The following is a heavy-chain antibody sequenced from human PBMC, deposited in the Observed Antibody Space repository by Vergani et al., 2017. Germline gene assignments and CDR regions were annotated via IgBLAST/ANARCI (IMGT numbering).Heavy chain of an antibody. J-gene: IGHJ5*02. CDR3: ARACPHSSSWYVTNWFDP. V-gene: IGHV1-69*13. CDR2: IIPIFGTA. D-gene: IGHD6-13*01. CDR1: GGTFSSYA. Sequence: QVQLVQSGAEVKKPGSSVKVSCKASGGTFSSYAISWVRQAPGQGLEWMGRIIPIFGTANYAQKFQGRVTITADESTSTAYMELSRLRSDDTAVYYCARACPHSSSWYVTNWFDPWGQGTLVTVSS.